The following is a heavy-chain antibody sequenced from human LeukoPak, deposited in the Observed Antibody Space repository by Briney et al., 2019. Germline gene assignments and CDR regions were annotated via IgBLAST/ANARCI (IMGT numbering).Heavy chain of an antibody. D-gene: IGHD3-3*01. CDR1: GFTFSSYS. CDR3: ARDGTIFGVVMDY. J-gene: IGHJ4*02. CDR2: ISSSSSTM. Sequence: PGRSLRLSCAASGFTFSSYSMNWVRQAPGKGLEWVSYISSSSSTMSYADSVKGRFTISRDNAKNSLYLQMNSLSDEDTAVYYCARDGTIFGVVMDYWGQGTLVTVSS. V-gene: IGHV3-48*02.